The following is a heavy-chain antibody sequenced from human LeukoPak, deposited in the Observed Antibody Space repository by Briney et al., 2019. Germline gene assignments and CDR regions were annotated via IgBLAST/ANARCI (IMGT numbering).Heavy chain of an antibody. J-gene: IGHJ4*02. CDR3: ALAAAGFYYFDY. D-gene: IGHD6-13*01. V-gene: IGHV3-64*01. CDR2: ISSNGGST. Sequence: GGSLRLSCAASGFTFSSYAMHGARQAPGKGLEYVSAISSNGGSTYYANSVKGRFTISRDNSKNTLYLQMGSLRAEDMAVYYCALAAAGFYYFDYWGQGTLVTVSS. CDR1: GFTFSSYA.